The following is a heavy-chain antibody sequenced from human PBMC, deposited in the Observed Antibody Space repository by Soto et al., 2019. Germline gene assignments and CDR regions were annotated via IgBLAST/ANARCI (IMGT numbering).Heavy chain of an antibody. CDR1: GLIFSSYA. Sequence: GGSLRLSCAAPGLIFSSYAMSWVRQAPGKGLEWVSGISGSGGSTYYADSVKGRFTISRDNSKNTLYLQMNSLRAEDTAVYYCAKLPWADYGGIFDPWGQGTLVTVSS. D-gene: IGHD4-17*01. CDR3: AKLPWADYGGIFDP. J-gene: IGHJ5*02. CDR2: ISGSGGST. V-gene: IGHV3-23*01.